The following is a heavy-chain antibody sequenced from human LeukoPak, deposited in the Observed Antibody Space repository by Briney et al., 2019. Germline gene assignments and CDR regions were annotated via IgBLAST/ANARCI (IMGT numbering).Heavy chain of an antibody. CDR3: AKMRGQYYHSYYMDA. Sequence: GRSLRLSCAASGFTFSSYAMHWVRQAPGKGLEWVAVISYDGSNKYYADSVKGRFTVSRDNSESTLYLQMNSLTAEDTAVYYCAKMRGQYYHSYYMDAWGKGTTVTVSS. J-gene: IGHJ6*03. CDR1: GFTFSSYA. CDR2: ISYDGSNK. V-gene: IGHV3-30*07.